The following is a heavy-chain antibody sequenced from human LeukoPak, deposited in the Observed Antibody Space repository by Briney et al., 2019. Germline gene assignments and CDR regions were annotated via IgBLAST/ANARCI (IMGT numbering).Heavy chain of an antibody. CDR1: GGSISSSSYY. V-gene: IGHV4-39*07. J-gene: IGHJ4*02. Sequence: PSETLSLTCTVSGGSISSSSYYWGWIRQPPGKGLEWIGSIYYSGSTYYNPSLKSRVTISVDTSKNQFSLKLSSVTAADTAVYYCAREAVAGPLDYWGQGTLVTVSS. CDR3: AREAVAGPLDY. CDR2: IYYSGST. D-gene: IGHD6-19*01.